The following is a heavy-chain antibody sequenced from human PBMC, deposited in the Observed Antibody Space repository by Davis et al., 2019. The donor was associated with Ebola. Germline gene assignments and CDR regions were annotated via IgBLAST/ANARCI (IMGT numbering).Heavy chain of an antibody. J-gene: IGHJ6*02. CDR3: ARALGDLGHIVVVTAIWVHGGMDV. Sequence: PGGSLRLSCAASGFTFSSYWMHWVRQAPGKGLVWVSRINSDGSSTSYADSVKGRFTISRDNAKNTLYLQMNSLRAEDTAVYYCARALGDLGHIVVVTAIWVHGGMDVWGQGTTVTVSS. V-gene: IGHV3-74*01. CDR1: GFTFSSYW. CDR2: INSDGSST. D-gene: IGHD2-21*02.